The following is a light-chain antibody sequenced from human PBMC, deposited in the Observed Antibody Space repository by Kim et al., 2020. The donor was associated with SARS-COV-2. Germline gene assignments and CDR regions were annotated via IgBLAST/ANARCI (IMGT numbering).Light chain of an antibody. Sequence: PITISCTGTSSDVVGDNYVAWYQQHPGKAPNNMMYDDSNRPSGVANRCSGCKSGNTASLTISWRQAEDEDDYYCSSYTSSSTPEVFGGGTQVTVL. CDR3: SSYTSSSTPEV. J-gene: IGLJ2*01. V-gene: IGLV2-14*03. CDR2: DDS. CDR1: SSDVVGDNY.